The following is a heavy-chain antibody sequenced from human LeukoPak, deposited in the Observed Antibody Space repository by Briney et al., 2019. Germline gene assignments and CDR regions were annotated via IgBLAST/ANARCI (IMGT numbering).Heavy chain of an antibody. J-gene: IGHJ3*02. CDR1: GFTFSNYE. CDR3: ASGSYRYLAFDI. D-gene: IGHD3-16*02. V-gene: IGHV3-48*03. CDR2: ISSSGSTI. Sequence: GGSLRLSCAASGFTFSNYEFNWVRQAPGKGLEWVSDISSSGSTIKYADSVKGRFTISRDNAKNSLYLQMNGLRAEDTAVYYCASGSYRYLAFDIWGQGTMVTVSA.